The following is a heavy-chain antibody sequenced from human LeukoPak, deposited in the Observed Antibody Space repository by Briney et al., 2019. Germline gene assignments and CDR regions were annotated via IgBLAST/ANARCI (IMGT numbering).Heavy chain of an antibody. J-gene: IGHJ5*02. CDR3: AKLGYQLLFNWFGP. D-gene: IGHD2-2*01. CDR2: ISGSGGST. CDR1: GFTFSSYA. V-gene: IGHV3-23*01. Sequence: GGSLRLSCAASGFTFSSYAMSWVRQAPGKGLEWASAISGSGGSTYYADSVKGRFTISRDNSKNTLYLQMNSLRAEDTAVYYCAKLGYQLLFNWFGPWGQGTLVTVSS.